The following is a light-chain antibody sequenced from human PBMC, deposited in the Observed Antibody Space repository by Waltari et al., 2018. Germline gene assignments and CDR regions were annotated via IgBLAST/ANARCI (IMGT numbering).Light chain of an antibody. CDR3: ISFTSSVTYV. CDR1: SSDIGAYKY. V-gene: IGLV2-14*01. Sequence: QSALTQPASVSGSPGQSITISCTGTSSDIGAYKYVSWYQQHPGKAPKLIIYEVSNRPSGVSNRFSGSKSGNTASLSISGRQAEDEADYYCISFTSSVTYVFGTGTRVTVV. CDR2: EVS. J-gene: IGLJ1*01.